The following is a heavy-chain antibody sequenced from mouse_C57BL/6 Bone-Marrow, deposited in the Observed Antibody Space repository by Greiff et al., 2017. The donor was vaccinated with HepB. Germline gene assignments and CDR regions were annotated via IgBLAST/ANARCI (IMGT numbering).Heavy chain of an antibody. Sequence: EVKVEESGPGLVKPSQSLSLTCSVTGYSITSGYYWNWIRQFPGNKLEWMGYISYDGSNNYNPSLKNRISITRDTSKNQFFLKLNSVTTEDTATYYCAREGYYGSSYLYYFDYWGQGTTLTVSS. J-gene: IGHJ2*01. V-gene: IGHV3-6*01. CDR3: AREGYYGSSYLYYFDY. D-gene: IGHD1-1*01. CDR2: ISYDGSN. CDR1: GYSITSGYY.